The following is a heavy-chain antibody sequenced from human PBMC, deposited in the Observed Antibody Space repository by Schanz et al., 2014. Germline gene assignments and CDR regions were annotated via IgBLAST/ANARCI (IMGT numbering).Heavy chain of an antibody. CDR3: ARGGCTNGLCYYYYGMDV. J-gene: IGHJ6*02. Sequence: EVQLVESGGGLIQPGGSLRLSCAASGFTVSSNYMSWVRQAPGKGLEWVSIIYSGGTTYYADSVKGRFTISRDNSKNTLYLQMNSLRAEDTAVYYCARGGCTNGLCYYYYGMDVGGQGTTVTVSS. V-gene: IGHV3-53*01. CDR1: GFTVSSNY. D-gene: IGHD2-8*01. CDR2: IYSGGTT.